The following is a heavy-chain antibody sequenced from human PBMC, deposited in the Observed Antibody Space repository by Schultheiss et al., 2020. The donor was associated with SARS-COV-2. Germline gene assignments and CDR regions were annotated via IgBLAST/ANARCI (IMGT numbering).Heavy chain of an antibody. CDR2: IKQDGSEQ. D-gene: IGHD2-2*01. V-gene: IGHV3-7*01. CDR1: GFTFSRHY. J-gene: IGHJ3*01. CDR3: ARESIIALPGDTDDAFDV. Sequence: GGSLRLSCVGSGFTFSRHYMTWVRQAPGKGLEWVANIKQDGSEQFYVDSVKGRFTISRDNAKNSVYLQMYSLRVEDTAVYFCARESIIALPGDTDDAFDVWGRGTMVTVS.